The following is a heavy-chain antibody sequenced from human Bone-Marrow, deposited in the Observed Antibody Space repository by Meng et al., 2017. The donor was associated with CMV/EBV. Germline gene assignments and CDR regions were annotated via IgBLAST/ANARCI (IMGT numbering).Heavy chain of an antibody. J-gene: IGHJ3*02. V-gene: IGHV3-7*01. CDR1: GFTFSSYW. CDR3: AADLRDAFDI. Sequence: GESLKISCAASGFTFSSYWMSWVRQAPGKGLEWVANIKQDGSEKYYVDSVKGRFTISRDNAKNSLYLQMNSLRAEDTAVYYCAADLRDAFDIWAQGKMGTVSS. CDR2: IKQDGSEK.